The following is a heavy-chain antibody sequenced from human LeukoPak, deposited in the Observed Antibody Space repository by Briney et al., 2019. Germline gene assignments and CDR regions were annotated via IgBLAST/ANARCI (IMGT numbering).Heavy chain of an antibody. CDR1: GYTFGDYG. J-gene: IGHJ3*02. V-gene: IGHV3-20*04. Sequence: AGSLRLSCAASGYTFGDYGMSWVRQVPGKGLEWVSGTNRRGDITGYADFVKGRFTISRDNAKNSLYLQMDSLRVEDTAVYYCAREGWDLNALDIWGQGTMVTVSP. D-gene: IGHD1-26*01. CDR3: AREGWDLNALDI. CDR2: TNRRGDIT.